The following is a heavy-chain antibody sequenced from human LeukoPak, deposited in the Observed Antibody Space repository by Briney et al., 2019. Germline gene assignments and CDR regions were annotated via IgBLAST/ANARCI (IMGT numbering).Heavy chain of an antibody. D-gene: IGHD6-6*01. J-gene: IGHJ4*02. CDR1: GFTFSSYW. V-gene: IGHV3-7*01. CDR2: IKQDGSEK. Sequence: PGGSLRLSCAASGFTFSSYWMSWVRQAPGKGLEWVANIKQDGSEKYYVDSVKGRFTISRDNAKNSLYLQMNSLRAEDTAVYYCAKSYSSSSRTFDYWGQGTLVTVSS. CDR3: AKSYSSSSRTFDY.